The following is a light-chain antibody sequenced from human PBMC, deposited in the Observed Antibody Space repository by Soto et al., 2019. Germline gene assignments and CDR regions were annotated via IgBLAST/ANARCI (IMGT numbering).Light chain of an antibody. Sequence: QSALTQPASVSGSPGQSIAISCTGTSSDVGGYNYVSWYQQHPGKAPKLMIYDVSNRPSGVSNRVSGSKSGNTASLTISGLQAEDEADYNCSSYTSSGNYVFGTGTKLTVL. V-gene: IGLV2-14*03. CDR3: SSYTSSGNYV. J-gene: IGLJ1*01. CDR2: DVS. CDR1: SSDVGGYNY.